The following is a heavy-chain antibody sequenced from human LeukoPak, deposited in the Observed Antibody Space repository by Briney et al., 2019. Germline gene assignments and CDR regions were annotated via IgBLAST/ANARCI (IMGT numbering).Heavy chain of an antibody. V-gene: IGHV4-34*01. CDR2: INHSGST. CDR1: GGSFSGYY. D-gene: IGHD4-17*01. J-gene: IGHJ4*02. CDR3: ANRYGDDSVG. Sequence: SETLSLTCAVYGGSFSGYYWSWIRQPPGKGLEWIGEINHSGSTNYNPSLKSRVTISVDTSKNQFSLKLSSVTAADTAVYYCANRYGDDSVGWGQGTLVTVSS.